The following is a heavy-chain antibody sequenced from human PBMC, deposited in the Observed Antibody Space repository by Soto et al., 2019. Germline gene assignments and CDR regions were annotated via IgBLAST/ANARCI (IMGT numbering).Heavy chain of an antibody. D-gene: IGHD5-12*01. V-gene: IGHV3-30-3*01. J-gene: IGHJ4*02. CDR1: GFTLSSYA. CDR3: ARGVLGWLQILDY. CDR2: ISYGGSNK. Sequence: QVQLVESGGGVVQPGRSRRLSLEASGFTLSSYAMHGVRQAPGRGLEWVAVISYGGSNKYYADSVKGRFTISRDNSKNTLYLQMNSLRAEDTAVYYCARGVLGWLQILDYWGQGTLVTVSS.